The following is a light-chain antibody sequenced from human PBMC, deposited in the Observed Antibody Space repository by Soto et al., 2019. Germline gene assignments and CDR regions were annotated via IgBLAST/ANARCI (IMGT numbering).Light chain of an antibody. Sequence: DIQMTQSPSSLSASVGDRVTITCQASQDITNYLSWYQQKPGKAPKLLIYGASNLQTGVPSRFSGGGSGTDFTLTIRGLQPEDIATYYCQHYGDFPFTFGPGTKVDIK. CDR3: QHYGDFPFT. CDR2: GAS. CDR1: QDITNY. J-gene: IGKJ3*01. V-gene: IGKV1-33*01.